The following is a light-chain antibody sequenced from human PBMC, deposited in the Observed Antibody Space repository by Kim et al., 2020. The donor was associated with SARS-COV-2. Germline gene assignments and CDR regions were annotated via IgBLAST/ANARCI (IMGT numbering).Light chain of an antibody. V-gene: IGKV1-5*03. CDR1: QSISSW. J-gene: IGKJ2*01. CDR3: QHYNTYPYT. Sequence: SATVGDRVTITCRASQSISSWLAWYQQKPGKAPNLLIYKASQLETGVPSRFGGSGSGTEFTLTISSLQPDDFATYYCQHYNTYPYTFGQGTKLEI. CDR2: KAS.